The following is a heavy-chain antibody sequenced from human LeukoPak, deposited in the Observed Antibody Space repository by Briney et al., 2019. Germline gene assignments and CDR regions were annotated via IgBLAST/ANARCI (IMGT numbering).Heavy chain of an antibody. D-gene: IGHD2-21*02. V-gene: IGHV1-18*01. J-gene: IGHJ3*02. CDR1: GYTLTELS. CDR3: ARDASSPYCGGDCYSPGAFDI. Sequence: ASVKVSCKVSGYTLTELSMHWVRQAPGQGLEWMGWISAYNGNTNYAQKLQGRVTMTTDTSTSTAYMELRSLRSDDTAVYYCARDASSPYCGGDCYSPGAFDIWGQGTMVTVSS. CDR2: ISAYNGNT.